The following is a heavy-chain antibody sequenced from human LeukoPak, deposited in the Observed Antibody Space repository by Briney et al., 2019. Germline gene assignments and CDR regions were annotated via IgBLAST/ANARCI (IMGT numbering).Heavy chain of an antibody. CDR2: IIPIFGTA. V-gene: IGHV1-69*06. J-gene: IGHJ4*02. Sequence: GASVKVSCKASGGTFSSYAISWVRQAPGQGLEWMGGIIPIFGTANYAQKFQGRVTITADKSTSTAHMELSSLRSEDTAVYYCAVGAVGYYFDYWGQGTLVTVSS. D-gene: IGHD1-26*01. CDR3: AVGAVGYYFDY. CDR1: GGTFSSYA.